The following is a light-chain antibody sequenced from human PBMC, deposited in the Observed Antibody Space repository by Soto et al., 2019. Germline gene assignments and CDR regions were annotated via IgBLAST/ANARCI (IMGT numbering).Light chain of an antibody. V-gene: IGLV2-8*01. CDR3: YSYAGRNIWV. CDR1: GSDVGAYNY. CDR2: GVT. Sequence: QPVLTQPASVSGSPGQSITISCTGTGSDVGAYNYVSWYQQHPGKAPKLMIFGVTERPSGVPDRFSGSKSGNTASLTVSGLQADDEAVYYCYSYAGRNIWVFGGGTKVTVL. J-gene: IGLJ3*02.